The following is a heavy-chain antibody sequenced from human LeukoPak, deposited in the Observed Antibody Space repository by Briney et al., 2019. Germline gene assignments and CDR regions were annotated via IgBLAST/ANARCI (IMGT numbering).Heavy chain of an antibody. CDR2: IYSGGST. CDR3: ARDTGGSSLDY. J-gene: IGHJ4*02. D-gene: IGHD2-2*01. Sequence: PGGSLRLSCAASGFTVSSNYMSWVRQAPGKGLEWVSVIYSGGSTYYADSVKGRFTTSRDNSKNTLYLQMNSLRAEDTAVYYCARDTGGSSLDYWGQGTLVTVSS. V-gene: IGHV3-66*01. CDR1: GFTVSSNY.